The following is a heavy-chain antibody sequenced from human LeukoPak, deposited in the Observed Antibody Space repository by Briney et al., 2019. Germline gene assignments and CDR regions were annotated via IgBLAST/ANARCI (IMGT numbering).Heavy chain of an antibody. D-gene: IGHD1-26*01. J-gene: IGHJ6*02. V-gene: IGHV3-23*01. Sequence: GGSLRLSCAASGFTFSSYAMSWVRQAPGKGLEWVSAISGSGGSTYYADSVKGRFTISRDNSKNTLYLQMNSLRAEDTAVYYCAKDGGGSYYVYYYYGMDVWGQGTTVTVSS. CDR3: AKDGGGSYYVYYYYGMDV. CDR1: GFTFSSYA. CDR2: ISGSGGST.